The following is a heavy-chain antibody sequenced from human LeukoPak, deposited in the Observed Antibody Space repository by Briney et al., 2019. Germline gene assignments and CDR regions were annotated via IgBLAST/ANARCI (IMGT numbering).Heavy chain of an antibody. D-gene: IGHD1-26*01. Sequence: SETLSLTCTVTGGSISSDDYYWSWIRQPPGKGLEWIGSIYHSGSTYYNPSLMSRVTISVDTSKNQFSLKLNSVTAADTAVYYCARRANSGSTKGAFDIWGQGTMVTVSS. J-gene: IGHJ3*02. CDR3: ARRANSGSTKGAFDI. CDR1: GGSISSDDYY. CDR2: IYHSGST. V-gene: IGHV4-39*07.